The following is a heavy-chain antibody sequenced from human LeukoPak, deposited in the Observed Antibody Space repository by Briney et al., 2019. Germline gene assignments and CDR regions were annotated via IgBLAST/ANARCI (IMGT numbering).Heavy chain of an antibody. Sequence: QTGGSLRLSCAASGFTFSSYAMHWVRQAPGKGLVWVSRVKSDGSSTSYADSVKGRFTISRDNARNTLHLQMNSLRAEDTAVYYCAKDLNGEGFDYWGQGTLVTVSS. CDR2: VKSDGSST. J-gene: IGHJ4*02. D-gene: IGHD4-17*01. CDR1: GFTFSSYA. CDR3: AKDLNGEGFDY. V-gene: IGHV3-74*01.